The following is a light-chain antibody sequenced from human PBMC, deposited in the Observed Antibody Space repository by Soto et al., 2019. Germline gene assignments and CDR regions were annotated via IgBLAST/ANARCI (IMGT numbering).Light chain of an antibody. CDR1: SSDIGAGFD. Sequence: QSVLTQPPSVSGAPGQRVTISCSGSSSDIGAGFDVHWYQHLPGTAPKLLIYGNTNRPSGVPGRFSGSKSGTSASLVISGLQAEDEADYYCHSYENSRTGFYVFGTGTKV. V-gene: IGLV1-40*01. CDR3: HSYENSRTGFYV. J-gene: IGLJ1*01. CDR2: GNT.